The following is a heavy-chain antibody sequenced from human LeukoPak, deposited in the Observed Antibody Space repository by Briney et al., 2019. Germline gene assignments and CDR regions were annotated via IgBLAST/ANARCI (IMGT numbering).Heavy chain of an antibody. CDR2: ISYDGSNK. CDR3: ARAGDEWVVAATADY. V-gene: IGHV3-30*19. J-gene: IGHJ4*02. D-gene: IGHD2-15*01. Sequence: HPGGSLRPSCAASGFTFSSYGMHWVRQAPGKGLEWVAVISYDGSNKYYADSVKGRFTISRDNSKNTLYLQMNSLRAEDTAVYYCARAGDEWVVAATADYWGQGTLVTVSS. CDR1: GFTFSSYG.